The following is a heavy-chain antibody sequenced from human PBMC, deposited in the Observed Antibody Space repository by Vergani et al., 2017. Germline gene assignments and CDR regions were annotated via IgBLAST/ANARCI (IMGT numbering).Heavy chain of an antibody. CDR2: LTGGGGST. CDR3: VKDAGSYENFFFS. V-gene: IGHV3-23*01. CDR1: GFTFSTYA. J-gene: IGHJ5*02. D-gene: IGHD1-26*01. Sequence: EVQLLESGGSFKQPGGSVRLSCAASGFTFSTYAMHWVRQAPGKGLEWVSALTGGGGSTYYADSFKGSFIISRDNYRDTLYLQMNSLRPEDTATYYCVKDAGSYENFFFSWCQGALVTISS.